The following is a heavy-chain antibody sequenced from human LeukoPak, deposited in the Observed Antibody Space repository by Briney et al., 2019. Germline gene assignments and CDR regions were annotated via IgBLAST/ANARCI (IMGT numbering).Heavy chain of an antibody. J-gene: IGHJ4*02. CDR3: ARGGRFGELLEL. CDR2: MNPNSGNT. D-gene: IGHD3-10*01. V-gene: IGHV1-8*01. CDR1: GYTSTSYD. Sequence: GASVKVSCKASGYTSTSYDISWVRQATGQGLEWMGWMNPNSGNTGYAQKFQGRVTMTRNTSISTAYMELSSLRSEDTAVYYCARGGRFGELLELWGQGTLVTVSS.